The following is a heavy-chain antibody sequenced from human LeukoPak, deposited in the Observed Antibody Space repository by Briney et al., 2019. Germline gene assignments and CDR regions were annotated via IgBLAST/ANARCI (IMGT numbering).Heavy chain of an antibody. D-gene: IGHD2-2*01. CDR1: GYTFTGYY. Sequence: GASVKVSCKTSGYTFTGYYMYCGRQAPVQGLECRGWIQPNSGGTNYAQKFQRRVTMTRHTCISTAYMEMSRLRSDDTAVYYCARDRVVVTAAHMDYWGQATLVTVSS. V-gene: IGHV1-2*02. CDR3: ARDRVVVTAAHMDY. CDR2: IQPNSGGT. J-gene: IGHJ4*02.